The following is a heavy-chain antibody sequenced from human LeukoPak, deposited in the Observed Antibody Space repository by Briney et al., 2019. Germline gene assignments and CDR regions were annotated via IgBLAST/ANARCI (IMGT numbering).Heavy chain of an antibody. Sequence: SETLSLTCTVSGGSISSYYWSWIRQPAGKGLEWIGRIYTSGSTNYNPSLKSRVTMSVDTSKNQFSLKLSSVTAADTAVYYCARMITFGGVIVRGAFDIWGQGTMVTVSS. J-gene: IGHJ3*02. CDR3: ARMITFGGVIVRGAFDI. V-gene: IGHV4-4*07. CDR2: IYTSGST. D-gene: IGHD3-16*02. CDR1: GGSISSYY.